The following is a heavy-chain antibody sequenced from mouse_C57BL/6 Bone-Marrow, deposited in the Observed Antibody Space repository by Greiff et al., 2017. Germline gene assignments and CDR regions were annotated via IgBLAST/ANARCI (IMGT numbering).Heavy chain of an antibody. D-gene: IGHD1-1*01. Sequence: QVQLQQSGAELVKPGASVKLSCKASGYTFTSYWMHWVKQRPGQGLEWIGMIHPNSGSTNYNEKFKSKATLTVDKSSSTAYMQLSSLTSEDSAVYYCARGRYGSSYDYFDYWGQGTTLTVSS. J-gene: IGHJ2*01. CDR1: GYTFTSYW. CDR2: IHPNSGST. CDR3: ARGRYGSSYDYFDY. V-gene: IGHV1-64*01.